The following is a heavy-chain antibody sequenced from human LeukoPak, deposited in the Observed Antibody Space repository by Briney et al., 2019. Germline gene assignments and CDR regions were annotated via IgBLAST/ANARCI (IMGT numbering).Heavy chain of an antibody. CDR3: ARAKRPTVTDYYYMDV. J-gene: IGHJ6*03. Sequence: GGSLRLSCAASGFTFSNYWMSWVRQAPGKGLECVANIKQDGSEKYYVDSVKGRFTISRDNAKNSLYLQMNSLRAEDTAVYYCARAKRPTVTDYYYMDVWGKGTTVTVSS. D-gene: IGHD4-17*01. CDR1: GFTFSNYW. V-gene: IGHV3-7*01. CDR2: IKQDGSEK.